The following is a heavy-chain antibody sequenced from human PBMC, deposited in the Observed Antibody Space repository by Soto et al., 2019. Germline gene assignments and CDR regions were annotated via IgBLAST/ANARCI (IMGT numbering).Heavy chain of an antibody. Sequence: QVQLVQSGAEVKKPGASVKVSCKASGYTFTSYGISWVRQAPGQGLEWMGWISAYNGNTNYAQKLQGRVTMTTDTSTSPAYMELRGLRSGETAVYYCAGGGASYYYYYGMDVWGQGTTVTVSS. D-gene: IGHD1-26*01. CDR2: ISAYNGNT. CDR3: AGGGASYYYYYGMDV. J-gene: IGHJ6*02. CDR1: GYTFTSYG. V-gene: IGHV1-18*01.